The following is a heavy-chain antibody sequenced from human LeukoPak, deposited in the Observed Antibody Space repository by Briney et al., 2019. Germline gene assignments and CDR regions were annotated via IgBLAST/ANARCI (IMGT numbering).Heavy chain of an antibody. CDR2: IIPILGIA. J-gene: IGHJ5*02. D-gene: IGHD2-15*01. CDR3: ARDREVSIVVVVAATFWFDP. Sequence: VASVKVSCKASGGTFSSYAISWVRQAPGQGLEWMGRIIPILGIANYAQKFQGRVTITADKSTSTAYMEPSSLRSEDTAVYYCARDREVSIVVVVAATFWFDPWGQGTLVTVSS. V-gene: IGHV1-69*04. CDR1: GGTFSSYA.